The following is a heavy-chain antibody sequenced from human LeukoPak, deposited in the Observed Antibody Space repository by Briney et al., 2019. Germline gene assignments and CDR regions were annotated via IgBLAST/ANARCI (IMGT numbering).Heavy chain of an antibody. CDR1: GYSFTSYW. V-gene: IGHV5-51*01. CDR2: IYPGDSDT. CDR3: ARHHYYGSGSPGSYGMDV. J-gene: IGHJ6*02. D-gene: IGHD3-10*01. Sequence: PGESLKISCKGSGYSFTSYWIGWVRQMPGKGLEWMGIIYPGDSDTRYSPSFQGQVTISADKSISTAYLQWSSLKASDTAMYYCARHHYYGSGSPGSYGMDVWGQGTTVTVSS.